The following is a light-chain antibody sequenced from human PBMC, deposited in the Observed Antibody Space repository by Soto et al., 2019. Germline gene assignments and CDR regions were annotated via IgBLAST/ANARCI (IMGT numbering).Light chain of an antibody. CDR3: QQSDRSPKWT. CDR2: GAS. J-gene: IGKJ1*01. V-gene: IGKV3-20*01. Sequence: EIKLTQSPATVSLSPGYRSIPSSKAIQSLSGTYLAWFQQKPGQAHRLLIYGASSRATGVSDRFSGSGSGTDFTLTISRLEPEDFAVYYCQQSDRSPKWTFGQGTKLDIK. CDR1: QSLSGTY.